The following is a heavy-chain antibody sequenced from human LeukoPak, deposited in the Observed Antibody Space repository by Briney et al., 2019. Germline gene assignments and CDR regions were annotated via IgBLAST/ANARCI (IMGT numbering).Heavy chain of an antibody. CDR3: ARRIAAAGTDHFLAY. CDR1: GYTFTSYD. D-gene: IGHD6-13*01. V-gene: IGHV1-8*01. J-gene: IGHJ4*02. Sequence: ASVKISCKASGYTFTSYDINWVRQATGQGLEWMGWMNPNSGNTGYAQKFQGRVTMTRNTSIGTAYMELSSLRSEDTAVYYCARRIAAAGTDHFLAYWGQGTLVTVSS. CDR2: MNPNSGNT.